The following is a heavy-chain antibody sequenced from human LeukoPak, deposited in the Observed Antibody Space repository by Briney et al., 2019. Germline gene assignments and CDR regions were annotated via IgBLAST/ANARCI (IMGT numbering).Heavy chain of an antibody. CDR2: IYYSGST. D-gene: IGHD3-3*01. J-gene: IGHJ4*02. CDR1: GGSISSSSYY. Sequence: KPSETLSLTCTVSGGSISSSSYYWGWIRQPPGKGLEWNGSIYYSGSTYYNPSLKSRVTISIDTSKNQFSLKLSAVTAADTAVYYCARDFWSGYFDYWGQGTLVTVSS. CDR3: ARDFWSGYFDY. V-gene: IGHV4-39*02.